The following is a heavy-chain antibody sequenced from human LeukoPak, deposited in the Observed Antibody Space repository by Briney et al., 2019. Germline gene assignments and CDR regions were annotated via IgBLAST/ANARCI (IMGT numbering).Heavy chain of an antibody. Sequence: SVKVSCKASGGTFSSYAISWVRQAPGQGLEWMGGIIPIFGTANYAQKFQGRVTITADESTSTAYMELSSLRSEDTAVYYCARGSLASRSSSWDLEGTWGQGTLVTASS. CDR3: ARGSLASRSSSWDLEGT. J-gene: IGHJ4*02. CDR1: GGTFSSYA. CDR2: IIPIFGTA. D-gene: IGHD6-13*01. V-gene: IGHV1-69*01.